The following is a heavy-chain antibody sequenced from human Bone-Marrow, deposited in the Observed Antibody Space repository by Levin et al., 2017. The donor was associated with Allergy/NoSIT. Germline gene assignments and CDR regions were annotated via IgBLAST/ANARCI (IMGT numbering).Heavy chain of an antibody. J-gene: IGHJ4*02. CDR1: GFTFSNYW. V-gene: IGHV3-74*01. Sequence: GESLKISCAASGFTFSNYWMHWVRQAPGKGLVWVSRVNNAGSDTNYADSVKGRFTISRDNAKNTLSLEMNSLRAEDTAVYYCARSECSANSCYFFDHWGQGTLVTVSS. CDR2: VNNAGSDT. D-gene: IGHD2-2*01. CDR3: ARSECSANSCYFFDH.